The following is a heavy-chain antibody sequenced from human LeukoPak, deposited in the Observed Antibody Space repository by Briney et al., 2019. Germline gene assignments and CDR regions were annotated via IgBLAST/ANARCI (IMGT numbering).Heavy chain of an antibody. CDR3: AHRGYSPNGNWFDP. CDR1: GFSLSTSGVG. V-gene: IGHV2-5*02. J-gene: IGHJ5*02. Sequence: SGPTLVKPTQTLTLTCTFSGFSLSTSGVGVGWIRHPPETALEWLALIYWDDDKRYSPSLKSRLTITKDTSKNQVVLTMTNMDPVDTATYYCAHRGYSPNGNWFDPWGQGTLVTVSS. CDR2: IYWDDDK. D-gene: IGHD5-18*01.